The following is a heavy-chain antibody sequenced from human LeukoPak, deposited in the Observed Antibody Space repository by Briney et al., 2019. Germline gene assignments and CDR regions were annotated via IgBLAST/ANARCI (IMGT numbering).Heavy chain of an antibody. CDR2: INHSGST. CDR3: ARGYNWFDP. Sequence: SETLSLTCAVYGGSFSGYYWSWIRQPPGKGLEWIGEINHSGSTNYNPSLKSRVTISVDASKNQFSLKLSSVTAADTAVYYCARGYNWFDPWGQGTLVTVSS. J-gene: IGHJ5*02. V-gene: IGHV4-34*01. CDR1: GGSFSGYY.